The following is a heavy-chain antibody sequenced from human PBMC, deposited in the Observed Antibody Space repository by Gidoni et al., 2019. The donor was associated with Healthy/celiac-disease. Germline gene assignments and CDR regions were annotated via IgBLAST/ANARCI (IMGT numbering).Heavy chain of an antibody. D-gene: IGHD4-17*01. CDR1: GYTFTSYA. J-gene: IGHJ4*02. V-gene: IGHV1-3*01. CDR2: INAGNGNT. Sequence: QLQLVQSGAEVKKPGASVTVSCKASGYTFTSYAMHWVRQAPGQRLEWMGWINAGNGNTKYSQKFQGRVTITRDTSASTAYMELSSLRSEDTAVYYCAREAVTTGGDYFDYWGQGTLVTVSS. CDR3: AREAVTTGGDYFDY.